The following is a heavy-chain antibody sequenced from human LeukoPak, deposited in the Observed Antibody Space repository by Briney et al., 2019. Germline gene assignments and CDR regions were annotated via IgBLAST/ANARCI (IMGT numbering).Heavy chain of an antibody. V-gene: IGHV4-59*01. CDR2: ISHSGDT. CDR1: GGAISEYY. D-gene: IGHD6-6*01. Sequence: SETLSLTCTVSGGAISEYYYNWIRQSPGKGLEWIGYISHSGDTNYNPSLTSRVTISIDPSKNHFSLKLSSVTAADTAVYYCATESRTRPFDSWGEGTLVSVSS. CDR3: ATESRTRPFDS. J-gene: IGHJ4*02.